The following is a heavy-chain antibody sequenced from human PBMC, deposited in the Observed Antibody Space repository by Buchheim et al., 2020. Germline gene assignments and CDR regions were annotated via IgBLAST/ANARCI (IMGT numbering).Heavy chain of an antibody. V-gene: IGHV3-23*01. D-gene: IGHD5-18*01. J-gene: IGHJ4*02. CDR3: AKTKDDTVMAPTISLDY. Sequence: EVQLLESGGGLGQPGESLRLSCAASGFTFSSYGMSWVRQAPGKGLEWVSVISGSGGSIYYADSVKGRFTISRDNSKNTLYLQMNSLRAEDTAVYYCAKTKDDTVMAPTISLDYWGQGTL. CDR2: ISGSGGSI. CDR1: GFTFSSYG.